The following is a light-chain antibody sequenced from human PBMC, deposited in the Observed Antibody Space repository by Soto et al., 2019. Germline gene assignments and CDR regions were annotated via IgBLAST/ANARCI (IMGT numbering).Light chain of an antibody. CDR2: GAS. CDR1: QSIGNN. V-gene: IGKV1-39*01. Sequence: DIQMTQSPSSLSASIGDTVTITCRVSQSIGNNLSWYQQKPGKAPKLLIYGASSLQSGVPSRFSGSGSGTDFSLTISSLQPEDFASYYCQQTYTTPYTFGQGTKLEIK. CDR3: QQTYTTPYT. J-gene: IGKJ2*01.